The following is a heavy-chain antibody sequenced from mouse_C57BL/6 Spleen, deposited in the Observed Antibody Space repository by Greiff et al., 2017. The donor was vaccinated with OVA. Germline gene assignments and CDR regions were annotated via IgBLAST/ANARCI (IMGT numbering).Heavy chain of an antibody. Sequence: VQLQQPGAELVMPGASVKLSCKASGYTFTSYWMHWVKQRPGQGLEWIGEIDPSDSYTNYNQKFKGKSTLTVAKSSSTAYMQLSSRTSEDSAVYYCARGDGYGVNFDVWGTGTTVTVSS. V-gene: IGHV1-69*01. CDR2: IDPSDSYT. CDR1: GYTFTSYW. CDR3: ARGDGYGVNFDV. J-gene: IGHJ1*03. D-gene: IGHD1-1*02.